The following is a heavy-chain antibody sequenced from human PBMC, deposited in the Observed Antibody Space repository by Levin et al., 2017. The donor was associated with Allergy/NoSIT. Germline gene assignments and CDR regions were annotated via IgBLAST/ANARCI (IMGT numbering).Heavy chain of an antibody. CDR3: AKELGLGLPYDY. CDR1: GFTFSNYA. D-gene: IGHD3/OR15-3a*01. V-gene: IGHV3-23*01. CDR2: VSRGGDET. Sequence: AGGSLRLSCEASGFTFSNYAMSWVRQAPGKGPEWVSAVSRGGDETFYTDSVRGRFSISRDNSKSTMYLQMNSLRAEDTALYYCAKELGLGLPYDYWGQGTLVTVSS. J-gene: IGHJ4*02.